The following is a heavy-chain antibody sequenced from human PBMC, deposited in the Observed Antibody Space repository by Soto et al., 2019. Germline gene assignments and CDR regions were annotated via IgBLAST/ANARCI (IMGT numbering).Heavy chain of an antibody. D-gene: IGHD1-26*01. J-gene: IGHJ4*02. CDR2: IYGDDDK. CDR3: AHRRWEPLDD. CDR1: GFSLSTSGVG. Sequence: GTTLVKPTQTLTLTCSFSGFSLSTSGVGVAWIRQPPGKALEWLALIYGDDDKRYSPSLMSRLTSTKDSSKDQVVRTMTNMDPVDTATCYCAHRRWEPLDDWGQGTLVTVSS. V-gene: IGHV2-5*02.